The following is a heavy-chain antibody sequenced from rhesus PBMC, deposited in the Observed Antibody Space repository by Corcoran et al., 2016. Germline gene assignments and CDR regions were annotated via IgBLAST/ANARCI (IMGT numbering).Heavy chain of an antibody. CDR2: IYGSGSST. CDR3: ARQGIAAAGFFDY. CDR1: GGSISSNH. V-gene: IGHV4S11*01. Sequence: QVPLQESGPGLVKPLETLSLTCAVSGGSISSNHWSWIRQAPRKGLEWIGYIYGSGSSTNYNPSLKSRVTLSVDTSKNQLSLKLSSVTAADTAVYYCARQGIAAAGFFDYWGQGVLVTVSS. D-gene: IGHD6-25*01. J-gene: IGHJ4*01.